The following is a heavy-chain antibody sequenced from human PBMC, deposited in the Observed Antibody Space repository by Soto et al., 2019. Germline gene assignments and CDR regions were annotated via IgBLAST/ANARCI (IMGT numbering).Heavy chain of an antibody. V-gene: IGHV3-74*01. J-gene: IGHJ6*03. CDR2: INSDGSST. CDR1: GFTLNSYW. CDR3: ARGGYEDYYYYHYYMDV. D-gene: IGHD2-15*01. Sequence: PGGSLRLSCAASGFTLNSYWMYWVRQAPGKGLMWVSRINSDGSSTSYADSVKGRFTISRDNAKNTLYLQMNSLRAEDTAVYYCARGGYEDYYYYHYYMDVWGKGTTVTVSS.